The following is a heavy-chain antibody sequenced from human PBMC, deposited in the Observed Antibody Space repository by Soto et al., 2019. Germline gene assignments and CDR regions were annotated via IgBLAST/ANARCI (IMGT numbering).Heavy chain of an antibody. CDR2: INHSGST. Sequence: PSETLSLTCAVYGGSFSGYYWSWIRQPPGKGLEWIGEINHSGSTNYNPSHKSRVTISVDTSKNQFSLKQSSVTAADTAVYYCAIKLYYYDSSGYYPRVPTFDYWGQGTLVTVSS. CDR3: AIKLYYYDSSGYYPRVPTFDY. D-gene: IGHD3-22*01. CDR1: GGSFSGYY. J-gene: IGHJ4*02. V-gene: IGHV4-34*01.